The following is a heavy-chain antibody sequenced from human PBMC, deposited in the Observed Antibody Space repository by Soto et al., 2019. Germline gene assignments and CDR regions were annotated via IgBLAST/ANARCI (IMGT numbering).Heavy chain of an antibody. Sequence: SETLSLTCTVSGGSVTNSSYYWGWIRQSPGKGLECIGSVYYRGRSYSKSSVKSRATISVDTSKNRFPLSLNAVTASDTAVYLCVSQRTTVPTQAYFDYWGPGALVTVSS. CDR3: VSQRTTVPTQAYFDY. V-gene: IGHV4-39*01. CDR2: VYYRGRS. CDR1: GGSVTNSSYY. D-gene: IGHD4-17*01. J-gene: IGHJ4*02.